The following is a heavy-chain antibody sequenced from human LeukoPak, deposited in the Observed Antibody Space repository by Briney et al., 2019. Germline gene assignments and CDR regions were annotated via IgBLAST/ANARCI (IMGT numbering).Heavy chain of an antibody. CDR3: ARDVYYGSGRPNWFDP. CDR1: GYTFTGYY. J-gene: IGHJ5*02. D-gene: IGHD3-10*01. CDR2: ISAYNGNT. Sequence: ASVKVSCKASGYTFTGYYMHWVRQAPGQGLEWMGWISAYNGNTNYAQKLQGRVTMTTDTSTSTAYMELRSLRSDDTAVYYCARDVYYGSGRPNWFDPWGQGTLVTVSS. V-gene: IGHV1-18*04.